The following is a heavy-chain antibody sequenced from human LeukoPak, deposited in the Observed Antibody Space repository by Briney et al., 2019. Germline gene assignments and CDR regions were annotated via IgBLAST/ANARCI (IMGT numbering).Heavy chain of an antibody. J-gene: IGHJ5*02. CDR1: GGSFSGYY. CDR3: ARAFRNYFFVWFDP. CDR2: INHSGST. Sequence: SETLSLTCAVYGGSFSGYYWSWIRQPPGKGLEWIGEINHSGSTNYNPSLKSRVTISVDTSKNQFSLKLSSVTAADTAVYYCARAFRNYFFVWFDPWGQGTLVTVSS. D-gene: IGHD1-7*01. V-gene: IGHV4-34*01.